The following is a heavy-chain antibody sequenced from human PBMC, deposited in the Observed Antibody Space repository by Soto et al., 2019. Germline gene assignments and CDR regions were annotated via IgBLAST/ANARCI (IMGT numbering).Heavy chain of an antibody. Sequence: GESLKISCKGSGYSFTSYWISWVRQMPGKGLEWMGRIYPSYSYTNYSPSFQGHVTISADKSISTAYLQWSSLKASDTAMYYCARPQELGSRYIGADVWGQGTTVTVSS. CDR1: GYSFTSYW. CDR3: ARPQELGSRYIGADV. CDR2: IYPSYSYT. D-gene: IGHD1-20*01. V-gene: IGHV5-10-1*01. J-gene: IGHJ6*02.